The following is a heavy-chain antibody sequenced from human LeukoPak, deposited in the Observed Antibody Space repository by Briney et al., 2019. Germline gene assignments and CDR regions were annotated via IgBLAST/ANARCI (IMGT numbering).Heavy chain of an antibody. CDR2: IKQDGSEK. Sequence: PGGSLRLSCAASGFTFSSYWMSWVRQAPGKGLEWVANIKQDGSEKYYVDSVKGRFTISRDNSKNTLYLQMNSLRAEDTAVYYCARSGGLAAAGYWGQGTLVTVSS. D-gene: IGHD6-13*01. V-gene: IGHV3-7*01. CDR3: ARSGGLAAAGY. CDR1: GFTFSSYW. J-gene: IGHJ4*02.